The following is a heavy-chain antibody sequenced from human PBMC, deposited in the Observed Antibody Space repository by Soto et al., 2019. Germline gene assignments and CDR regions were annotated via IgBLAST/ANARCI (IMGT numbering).Heavy chain of an antibody. D-gene: IGHD6-13*01. CDR3: ARFRIAAAGNFDY. CDR2: IYYSGST. Sequence: SETLSLTCTVSGGSVSSGSYYWSWIRQPPGKGLEWIGYIYYSGSTNYNPSLKSRVTISVDTSKNQFSLKLSSVTAADTAVYYCARFRIAAAGNFDYWGQGTLVTVSS. V-gene: IGHV4-61*01. J-gene: IGHJ4*02. CDR1: GGSVSSGSYY.